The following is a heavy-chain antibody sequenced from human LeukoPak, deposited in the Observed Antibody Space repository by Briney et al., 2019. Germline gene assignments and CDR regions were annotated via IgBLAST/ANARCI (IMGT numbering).Heavy chain of an antibody. D-gene: IGHD3-3*01. Sequence: PPETLSLTCTVSGGSISSGSYYWSWIRQPAGKGLEWIGRIYTSGSTNYNPSLKSRVTISVDTSKNQFSLKLSSVTAADTAVYYCARGTYYDFWSGYYSFYYYYYYMDVWGKGTTVTVSS. CDR2: IYTSGST. J-gene: IGHJ6*03. V-gene: IGHV4-61*02. CDR1: GGSISSGSYY. CDR3: ARGTYYDFWSGYYSFYYYYYYMDV.